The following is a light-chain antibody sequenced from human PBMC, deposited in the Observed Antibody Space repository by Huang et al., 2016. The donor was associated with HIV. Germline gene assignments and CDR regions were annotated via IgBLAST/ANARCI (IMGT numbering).Light chain of an antibody. Sequence: DIQMTQSPSSLSASVGDRVTITCRASQDIRSSLAWYQQKPGKAPKLLLFAASRLESGVRSRFSGSGSGTDYTLTISSLQPEDFATYYCQQYYTTPRDTFGQGTRLEIK. V-gene: IGKV1-NL1*01. J-gene: IGKJ5*01. CDR2: AAS. CDR1: QDIRSS. CDR3: QQYYTTPRDT.